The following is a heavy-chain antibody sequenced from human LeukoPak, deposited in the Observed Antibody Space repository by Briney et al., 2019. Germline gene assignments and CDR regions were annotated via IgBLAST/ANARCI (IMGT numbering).Heavy chain of an antibody. CDR1: GFTFSSYA. D-gene: IGHD3-22*01. Sequence: GRSLRLSCAASGFTFSSYAMHWVRQAPGKGLEWVAVISYDGSNKYYADSVKGRFTIPRDNSKNTLYLQMNSLRAEDTAVYYCARDQNSSGYSYSYYFDYWGQGTLVTVSS. CDR3: ARDQNSSGYSYSYYFDY. CDR2: ISYDGSNK. V-gene: IGHV3-30*04. J-gene: IGHJ4*02.